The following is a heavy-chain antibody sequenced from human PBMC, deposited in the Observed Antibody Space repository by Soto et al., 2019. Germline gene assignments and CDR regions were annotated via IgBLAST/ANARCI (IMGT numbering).Heavy chain of an antibody. CDR2: ISSSSSYT. V-gene: IGHV3-11*05. D-gene: IGHD6-19*01. CDR1: GLTFSDYY. J-gene: IGHJ4*02. CDR3: ARGNYGWYLGDFDY. Sequence: QVQLVESGGGLVKPGGSLRLSCAASGLTFSDYYMSWIRPAPGKGLEWVPDISSSSSYTNYADSVKGRFTISRDNAKNSLFLQMNSLRAEDTAVYYCARGNYGWYLGDFDYWGQGTLVTVSS.